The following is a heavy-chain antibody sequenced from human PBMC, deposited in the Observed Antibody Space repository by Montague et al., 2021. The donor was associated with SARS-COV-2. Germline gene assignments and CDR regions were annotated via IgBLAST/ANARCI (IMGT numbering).Heavy chain of an antibody. Sequence: SETLSLTCAVSAGSISSSNWWSWVRQPPGEGLEWIAEIYHSGGTNYNPPHKSRVNISVDKTKNQFSLRLSSVTAADAAVYYCARIPLGYYGMDVWGQGTTVTVSS. J-gene: IGHJ6*02. CDR3: ARIPLGYYGMDV. V-gene: IGHV4-4*02. CDR1: AGSISSSNW. CDR2: IYHSGGT.